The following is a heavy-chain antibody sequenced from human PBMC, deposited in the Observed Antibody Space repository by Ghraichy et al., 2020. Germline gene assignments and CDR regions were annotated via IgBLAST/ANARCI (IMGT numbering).Heavy chain of an antibody. V-gene: IGHV3-48*02. CDR2: ISSSSSTI. Sequence: LSLTCAASGFTFSSYSMNWVRQAPGKGLEWVSYISSSSSTIYYADSVKGRFTISRDNAKNSLYLQMNSLRDEDTAVYYCARMWYSYGKGYYYYYGMDVWGQGTTVTVSS. J-gene: IGHJ6*02. CDR3: ARMWYSYGKGYYYYYGMDV. CDR1: GFTFSSYS. D-gene: IGHD5-18*01.